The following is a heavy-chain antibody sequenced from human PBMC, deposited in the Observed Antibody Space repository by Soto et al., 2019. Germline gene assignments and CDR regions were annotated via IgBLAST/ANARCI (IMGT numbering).Heavy chain of an antibody. J-gene: IGHJ4*02. V-gene: IGHV4-39*01. CDR2: IYYSGST. Sequence: SETLSLTCTVSGGSISSSSYYWGWIRQPPGKGLEWIGSIYYSGSTYYNPSLKSRVTISVDTSKNQFSLKLSSVTAADTAVYYCARHYDYVWGSYRLDYWGQGTLVTV. CDR1: GGSISSSSYY. D-gene: IGHD3-16*02. CDR3: ARHYDYVWGSYRLDY.